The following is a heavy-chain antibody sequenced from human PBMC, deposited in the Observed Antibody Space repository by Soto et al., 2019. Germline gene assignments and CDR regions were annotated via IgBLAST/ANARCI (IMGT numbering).Heavy chain of an antibody. Sequence: EVQLVESGGGWVQPGGSLRLSFAASGFTFSGYSMNGVLKAPGKGLEGVSYIGSSSSTIYYADSVKGRFTISRDNAKNSLYLQMNSLRDEDTAVYYCAREGGSLNWFDPWGQGTLVTVSS. V-gene: IGHV3-48*02. CDR1: GFTFSGYS. D-gene: IGHD1-26*01. CDR2: IGSSSSTI. CDR3: AREGGSLNWFDP. J-gene: IGHJ5*02.